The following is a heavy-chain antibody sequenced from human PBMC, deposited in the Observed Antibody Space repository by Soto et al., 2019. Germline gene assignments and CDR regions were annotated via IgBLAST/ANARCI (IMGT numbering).Heavy chain of an antibody. D-gene: IGHD6-25*01. CDR2: INRDGSSI. V-gene: IGHV3-74*01. CDR1: GFTLSSDW. J-gene: IGHJ4*02. Sequence: EVRLVESGGGLVQPGGSLRLSCAASGFTLSSDWMHWVRQSPGKGLLWVSRINRDGSSISYADSVEGRFTVSRDNARGTLYLQMNGLRVEDTAVYYCATGAAFRGQGILVTVSS. CDR3: ATGAAF.